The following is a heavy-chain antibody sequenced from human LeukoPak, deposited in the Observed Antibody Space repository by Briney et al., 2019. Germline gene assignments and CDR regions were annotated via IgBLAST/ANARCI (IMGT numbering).Heavy chain of an antibody. V-gene: IGHV1-2*02. D-gene: IGHD6-19*01. CDR1: GYTFTGYY. J-gene: IGHJ4*02. CDR3: ARVMNRYSSGWSLGY. CDR2: INPNSGGT. Sequence: ASVKVSCKASGYTFTGYYLHWVRQAPGQGLEWMGWINPNSGGTNYAQKFQGRVTMTRDTSISTAYMELSRLRSDDTAVYYCARVMNRYSSGWSLGYWGQGTLVTVSS.